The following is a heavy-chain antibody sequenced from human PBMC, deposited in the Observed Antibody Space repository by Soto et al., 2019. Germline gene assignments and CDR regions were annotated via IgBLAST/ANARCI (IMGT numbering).Heavy chain of an antibody. CDR3: ATLMPVYTRNSRSATGGMDV. CDR2: IFHDGSNK. D-gene: IGHD2-15*01. Sequence: QVQLVESGGGVVQPGRSLRLSCAASGFTFSNYGMHWVRRAPGKGLEWMAVIFHDGSNKYYADAVKGRFTISRDNSENTLYLQMNSLRTEDTAVYYCATLMPVYTRNSRSATGGMDVWGQGTTVTVSS. J-gene: IGHJ6*02. CDR1: GFTFSNYG. V-gene: IGHV3-30*03.